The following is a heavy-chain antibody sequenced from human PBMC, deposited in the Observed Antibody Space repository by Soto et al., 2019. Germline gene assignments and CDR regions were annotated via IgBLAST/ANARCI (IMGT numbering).Heavy chain of an antibody. CDR2: INPKTGDT. CDR1: GYTFTDFY. Sequence: QEQLVQSGTEVKKPGASVTVSCKSSGYTFTDFYLHWLRQAPGQGLEWVGWINPKTGDTKSSQKFQGRVTMSRDTSVSTAYIDLTSLTSDDPAMYYCATGTNGTTGWYHPWGQGTRVTV. D-gene: IGHD1-1*01. CDR3: ATGTNGTTGWYHP. V-gene: IGHV1-2*02. J-gene: IGHJ5*02.